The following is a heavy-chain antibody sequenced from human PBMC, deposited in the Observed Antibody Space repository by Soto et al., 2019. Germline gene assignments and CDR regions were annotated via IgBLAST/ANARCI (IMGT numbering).Heavy chain of an antibody. J-gene: IGHJ4*02. D-gene: IGHD6-19*01. CDR3: AKDTIAVAGSPYYFDY. CDR1: GFTFDDYG. Sequence: GGSLRLSCAASGFTFDDYGMHWVRQAPGKGLEWVSGISWNSGSIGYADSVKGRFTISRDNAKNSLYLQMNSLRAEDTALYYCAKDTIAVAGSPYYFDYWGQGTLVTV. CDR2: ISWNSGSI. V-gene: IGHV3-9*01.